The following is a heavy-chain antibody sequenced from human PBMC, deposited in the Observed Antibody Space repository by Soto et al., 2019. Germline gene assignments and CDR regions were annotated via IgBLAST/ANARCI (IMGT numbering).Heavy chain of an antibody. CDR2: IKQDGSEK. V-gene: IGHV3-7*01. D-gene: IGHD2-21*02. J-gene: IGHJ2*01. Sequence: GGSLRLSCAASGFTFSSYWMSWVRQAPGKGLEWVANIKQDGSEKYYVDSVKGRFTISRDNAKNSLYLQMNSLRAEDTAVYYCAREGVVTPYWYFDLWGRGTLVTVSS. CDR3: AREGVVTPYWYFDL. CDR1: GFTFSSYW.